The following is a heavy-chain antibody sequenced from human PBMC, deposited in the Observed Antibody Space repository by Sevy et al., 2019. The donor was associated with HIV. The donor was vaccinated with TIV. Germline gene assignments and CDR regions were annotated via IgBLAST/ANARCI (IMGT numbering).Heavy chain of an antibody. CDR3: TRGDPIVPPAGYYYHMDV. D-gene: IGHD1-26*01. J-gene: IGHJ6*03. CDR2: INSDGSST. Sequence: GGSLRLSCVASGFTFDSYWMHWVRQAPGKGLVWVSRINSDGSSTPYADSVKGRFTIPRDNAKNTLYLQLNRLGAEDTAVCYCTRGDPIVPPAGYYYHMDVWGKGTTVTVSS. V-gene: IGHV3-74*01. CDR1: GFTFDSYW.